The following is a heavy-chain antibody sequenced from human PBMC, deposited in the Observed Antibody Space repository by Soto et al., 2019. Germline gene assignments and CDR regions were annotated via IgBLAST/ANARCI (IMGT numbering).Heavy chain of an antibody. J-gene: IGHJ5*02. CDR3: ARIVTAMVLNWFDP. CDR1: GGTFSSYA. V-gene: IGHV1-69*01. CDR2: VIPIFGTA. Sequence: QVQLVQSGAEVKKPGSSVKVSCNASGGTFSSYAISWVRQAPGQGLEWMGGVIPIFGTANYAQKFQGRVTITADESTSTAYMELSSLRSEDTAVYYCARIVTAMVLNWFDPWGQGTLVTVSS. D-gene: IGHD5-18*01.